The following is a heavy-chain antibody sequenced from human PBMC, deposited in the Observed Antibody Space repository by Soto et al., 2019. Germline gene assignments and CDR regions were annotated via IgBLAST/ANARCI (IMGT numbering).Heavy chain of an antibody. D-gene: IGHD3-3*01. V-gene: IGHV3-23*01. CDR3: AKDLGFLEWKFLNWFDP. Sequence: GGSLRLSWAASGLTFSSYAMSWVRQAPGKGLEWVSAISGSGGSTYYADSVKGRFTISRDNSKNTLYLQMNSLRAEDTAVYYCAKDLGFLEWKFLNWFDPWGQGTLVTVSS. CDR2: ISGSGGST. CDR1: GLTFSSYA. J-gene: IGHJ5*02.